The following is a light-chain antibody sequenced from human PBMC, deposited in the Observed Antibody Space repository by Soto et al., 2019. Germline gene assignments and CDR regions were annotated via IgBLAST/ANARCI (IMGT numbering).Light chain of an antibody. Sequence: QSALTQPRSVSGSPGQSVTISCTGTSSDVGAHDYVSWYQQHPGKAPKLLIYHVRKWPSGVPDRFSGSKSGNTASLTISGLQAEDEADYYCCTDAGRYKVFGIGTKLTVL. CDR1: SSDVGAHDY. CDR2: HVR. V-gene: IGLV2-11*01. J-gene: IGLJ1*01. CDR3: CTDAGRYKV.